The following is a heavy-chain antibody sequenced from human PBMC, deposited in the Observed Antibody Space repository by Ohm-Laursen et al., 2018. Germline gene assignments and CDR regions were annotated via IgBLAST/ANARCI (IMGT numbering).Heavy chain of an antibody. CDR2: INPTDDST. D-gene: IGHD5-18*01. J-gene: IGHJ4*02. Sequence: SVKVSCKASGFTFTSYFLHWVRQAPGQGLEWMGIINPTDDSTFITQKFQGRVSMTRDTSTSTVYMELTSLRSDDTAVYYCARVDDTANFDYWGQGTLVTVSS. V-gene: IGHV1-46*01. CDR3: ARVDDTANFDY. CDR1: GFTFTSYF.